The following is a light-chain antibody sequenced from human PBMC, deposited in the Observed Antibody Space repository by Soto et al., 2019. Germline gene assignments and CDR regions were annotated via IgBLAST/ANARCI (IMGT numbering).Light chain of an antibody. J-gene: IGLJ1*01. CDR1: SSNLGAGYD. CDR2: GNR. Sequence: QAVVTQPPSVSGAPGQRVTLSCTGNSSNLGAGYDVHWYQQLPGAAPKLVIFGNRNRPSGVPDRFSGSKAGTSASLAISGLHSEDEADYYCAAWDDSLNGYVFGSGTKLTVL. CDR3: AAWDDSLNGYV. V-gene: IGLV1-40*01.